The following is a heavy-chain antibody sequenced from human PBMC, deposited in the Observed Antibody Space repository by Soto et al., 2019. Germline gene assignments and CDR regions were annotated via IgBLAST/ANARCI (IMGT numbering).Heavy chain of an antibody. J-gene: IGHJ4*02. D-gene: IGHD3-9*01. Sequence: GGSLRLSCAASGFTFSSYGMHWVRQAPGKGLEWVAVISYDGSNKYYADSVKGRFTISRDNSKNTLYLQMNSLRAEDTAVYYCAKGRALRYFDWLLAYWGQGTLVTVSS. CDR2: ISYDGSNK. V-gene: IGHV3-30*18. CDR3: AKGRALRYFDWLLAY. CDR1: GFTFSSYG.